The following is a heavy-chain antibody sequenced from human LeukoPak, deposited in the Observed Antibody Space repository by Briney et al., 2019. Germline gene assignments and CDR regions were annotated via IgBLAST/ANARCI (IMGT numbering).Heavy chain of an antibody. CDR1: GNTFTSYD. Sequence: GASVKVSCKASGNTFTSYDINWVRQATGQGLEWMGWMNPNSGNTGYAQKFQGRVTMTRNTSISTAYMELSSLRSEDTAVYYCARVGNYYDSSGYYPKFDYWGQGTLVTVSS. CDR2: MNPNSGNT. J-gene: IGHJ4*02. CDR3: ARVGNYYDSSGYYPKFDY. V-gene: IGHV1-8*01. D-gene: IGHD3-22*01.